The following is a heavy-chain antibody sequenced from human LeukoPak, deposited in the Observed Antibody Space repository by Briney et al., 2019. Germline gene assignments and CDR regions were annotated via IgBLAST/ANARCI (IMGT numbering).Heavy chain of an antibody. D-gene: IGHD1-7*01. CDR3: ARDRTGTTGTVPFDY. V-gene: IGHV1-46*01. J-gene: IGHJ4*02. CDR1: GYTFTSYY. CDR2: INPSGGST. Sequence: ASVKVSCKASGYTFTSYYMHWVRQAPGQGLEWMGIINPSGGSTSYAQKFQGRVTMTRDMSTSTVYMELSSLRSEVTAVYYCARDRTGTTGTVPFDYWGQGTLVTVSS.